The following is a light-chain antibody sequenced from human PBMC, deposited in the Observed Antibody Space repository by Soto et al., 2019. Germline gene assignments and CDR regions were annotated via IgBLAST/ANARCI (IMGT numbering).Light chain of an antibody. CDR2: GAS. Sequence: EIVLTQSPGTLALSPGERATLSCRASQSVNSNYLTWYQQKRGQAPRLLIHGASSRATGIPARFSGSGSGTDFTLTLSRMEPEDFAVYSCQQYGSSPFTFGPGTTVGIK. V-gene: IGKV3-20*01. CDR1: QSVNSNY. J-gene: IGKJ3*01. CDR3: QQYGSSPFT.